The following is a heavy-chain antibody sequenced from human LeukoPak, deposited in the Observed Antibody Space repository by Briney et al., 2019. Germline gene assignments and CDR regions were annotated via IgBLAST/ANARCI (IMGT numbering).Heavy chain of an antibody. CDR3: ARDKGGYSSSWLNWFDP. CDR2: IIPIFGTA. CDR1: GGTFSSYA. D-gene: IGHD6-13*01. J-gene: IGHJ5*02. V-gene: IGHV1-69*06. Sequence: SVKVSCKASGGTFSSYAISWVRQAPGQGLEWMGGIIPIFGTANYAQKFQGRVTITADKSTSTAYMELSSLRSEDTAVYYCARDKGGYSSSWLNWFDPWDQGTLVTVSS.